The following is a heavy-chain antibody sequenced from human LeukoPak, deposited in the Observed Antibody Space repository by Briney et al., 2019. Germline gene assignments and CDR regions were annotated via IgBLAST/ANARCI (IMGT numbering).Heavy chain of an antibody. J-gene: IGHJ4*02. Sequence: GGSLRLSCAGSGFTFSSYSMNWVRQAPGKGLEWVSYIGSSSSTRYYADSVKGRFTISRDNAQNSLYLEMNSLRAEDTAAYYCTRDRIEGATPADYWGQGTLVTVSS. V-gene: IGHV3-48*01. CDR1: GFTFSSYS. CDR3: TRDRIEGATPADY. CDR2: IGSSSSTR. D-gene: IGHD1-26*01.